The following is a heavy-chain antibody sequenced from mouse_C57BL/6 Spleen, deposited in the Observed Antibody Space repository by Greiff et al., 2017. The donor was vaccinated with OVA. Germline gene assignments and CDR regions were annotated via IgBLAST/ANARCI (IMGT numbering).Heavy chain of an antibody. CDR2: ISGGGGNT. J-gene: IGHJ3*01. CDR3: ARHRYYDYDGGTWFAY. CDR1: GFTFSSYT. Sequence: EVKLEESGGGLVKPGGSLKLSCAASGFTFSSYTMSWVRQTPEKRLEWVATISGGGGNTYYPDSVKGRFTISRDNAKNTLYLQMSSLRSEDTALYYCARHRYYDYDGGTWFAYWGQGTLVTVSA. V-gene: IGHV5-9*01. D-gene: IGHD2-4*01.